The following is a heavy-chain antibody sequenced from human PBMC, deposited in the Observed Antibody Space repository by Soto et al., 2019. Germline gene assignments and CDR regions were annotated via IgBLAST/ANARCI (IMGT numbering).Heavy chain of an antibody. J-gene: IGHJ2*01. CDR1: GGSISSGY. V-gene: IGHV4-4*08. Sequence: QVQLQESGPGLLKPSETLSLTCTVSGGSISSGYWSWLRQSPGEGLEWIGHISNTGTTNYSPSLKSRVFXXXXXXXXXXXXXXXXXXXXXXXXXXXXXXXXXXXXXXXXXYFDLWGRGTLVTVSS. CDR3: XXXXXXXXXXXXXXYFDL. CDR2: ISNTGTT.